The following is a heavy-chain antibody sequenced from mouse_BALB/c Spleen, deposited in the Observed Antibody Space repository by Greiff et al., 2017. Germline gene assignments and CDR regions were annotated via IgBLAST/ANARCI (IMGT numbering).Heavy chain of an antibody. CDR2: IYWDDDK. Sequence: QVTLKVSGPGILQPSQTLSLTCSFSGFSLSTSGMGVSWIRQPSGKGLEWLAHIYWDDDKRYNPSLKSRLTISKDTSRNQVFLKITSVDTADTATYYCARRAYGYDDGFAYWGQGTLVTVSA. CDR1: GFSLSTSGMG. CDR3: ARRAYGYDDGFAY. D-gene: IGHD2-2*01. J-gene: IGHJ3*01. V-gene: IGHV8-12*01.